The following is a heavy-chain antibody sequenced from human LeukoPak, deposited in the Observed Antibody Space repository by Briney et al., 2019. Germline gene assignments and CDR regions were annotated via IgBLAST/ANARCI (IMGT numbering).Heavy chain of an antibody. Sequence: GGSLRLSCAASGFTLSDHYMSWIRQAPGKGLEWVANIRKDGSEKNYVDSVKGRFTISRDNAKNSLYLQMNSLRADDTALYYCARHWEGVESDAFDIWGQGTMVTVSS. J-gene: IGHJ3*02. D-gene: IGHD1-26*01. V-gene: IGHV3-7*01. CDR2: IRKDGSEK. CDR3: ARHWEGVESDAFDI. CDR1: GFTLSDHY.